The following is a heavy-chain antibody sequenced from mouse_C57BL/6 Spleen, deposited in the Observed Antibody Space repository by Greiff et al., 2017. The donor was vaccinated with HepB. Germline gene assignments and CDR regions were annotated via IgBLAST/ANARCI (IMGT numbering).Heavy chain of an antibody. CDR2: INPNNGGT. J-gene: IGHJ2*01. CDR3: ASGKAKKVYYLDY. Sequence: EVQLQQSGPELVKPGASVKMSCKASGYTFTDYNMHWVKQSHGKSLEWIGYINPNNGGTSYNQKFKGKATLTVNKSSSTAYLELRSRTSEDSAVYYCASGKAKKVYYLDYWGQGTTLTVSS. V-gene: IGHV1-22*01. D-gene: IGHD4-1*01. CDR1: GYTFTDYN.